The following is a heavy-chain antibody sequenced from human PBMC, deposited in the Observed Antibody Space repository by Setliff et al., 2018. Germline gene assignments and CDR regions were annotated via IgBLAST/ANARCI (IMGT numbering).Heavy chain of an antibody. CDR2: VDPEDGET. V-gene: IGHV1-69-2*01. CDR1: GYTFTDYY. Sequence: GASVKVSCKASGYTFTDYYMHWVQQAPGKGLEWMGRVDPEDGETIYAEKFQGRVTITADTSTDTAYMELSSLRSEDTAVYYCARGGRMGAPLGAFDIWGQGTMVTVSS. D-gene: IGHD1-26*01. J-gene: IGHJ3*02. CDR3: ARGGRMGAPLGAFDI.